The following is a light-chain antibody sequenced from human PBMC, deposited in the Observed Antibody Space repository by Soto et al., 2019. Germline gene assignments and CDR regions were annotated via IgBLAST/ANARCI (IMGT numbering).Light chain of an antibody. CDR1: QGVTTN. CDR3: QQYNNWPFS. V-gene: IGKV3-15*01. CDR2: DVS. J-gene: IGKJ5*01. Sequence: EIVMTQSPATLSVSPGERATLSCRAGQGVTTNFAWYQQKSGQSPRLLLYDVSIRATGVPARFSATGSETDFTLTISGLQSEDSAVYFCQQYNNWPFSFGQGTRLEIK.